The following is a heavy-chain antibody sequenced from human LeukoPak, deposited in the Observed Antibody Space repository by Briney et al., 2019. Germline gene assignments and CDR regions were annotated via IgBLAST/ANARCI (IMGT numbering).Heavy chain of an antibody. Sequence: GASVKVSCKASGYTFTGYYMHWVRQAPGQGLEWMGIINPSGGSTSYAQKFQGRVTMTRDTSTSTVYMELSSLRSEDTAVYYCARRLGDGDYVYYFDYWGQGTLVTVSS. CDR3: ARRLGDGDYVYYFDY. D-gene: IGHD4-17*01. CDR2: INPSGGST. J-gene: IGHJ4*02. CDR1: GYTFTGYY. V-gene: IGHV1-46*01.